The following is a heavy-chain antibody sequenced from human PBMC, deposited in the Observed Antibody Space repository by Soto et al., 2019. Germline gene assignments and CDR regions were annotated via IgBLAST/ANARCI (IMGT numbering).Heavy chain of an antibody. D-gene: IGHD2-2*01. J-gene: IGHJ4*02. CDR1: GFTFSGSA. Sequence: PGGSLRLSCASSGFTFSGSAMHWVRQASGKGLEWVGRIRSKANSYATAYAASVKGRFTISRDDSKNTAYLQMNSLKTEDTAVYYCTRASSRDGYQDYWGQGTLVTVSS. V-gene: IGHV3-73*01. CDR3: TRASSRDGYQDY. CDR2: IRSKANSYAT.